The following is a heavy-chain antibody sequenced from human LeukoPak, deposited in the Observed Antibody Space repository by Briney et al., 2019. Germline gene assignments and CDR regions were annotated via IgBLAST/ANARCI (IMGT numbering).Heavy chain of an antibody. CDR2: INSDGSST. V-gene: IGHV3-74*01. Sequence: PGGSLRLSCAASGFTFSSYWMHWVRQAPGKGLVWVSRINSDGSSTSYADSVKGRFTISRDNAKNTLYLQMNSLRGEDTAVYYCARDHKDWGVFDYWGQGTLVTVST. CDR1: GFTFSSYW. D-gene: IGHD7-27*01. J-gene: IGHJ4*02. CDR3: ARDHKDWGVFDY.